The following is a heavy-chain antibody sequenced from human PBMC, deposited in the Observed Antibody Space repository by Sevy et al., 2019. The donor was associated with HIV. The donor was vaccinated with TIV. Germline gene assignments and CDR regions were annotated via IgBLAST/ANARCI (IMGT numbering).Heavy chain of an antibody. CDR2: IKQDGSEK. CDR1: GFTFSSYW. J-gene: IGHJ6*02. V-gene: IGHV3-7*01. D-gene: IGHD3-10*01. Sequence: GGSLRLPCAASGFTFSSYWMSWVRQAPGKGLEWVANIKQDGSEKYYVDSVKGRFTISRDNAKNSLYLQMNSLRAEDTAVYYCAREGITSRMDVWGQGTTVTVSS. CDR3: AREGITSRMDV.